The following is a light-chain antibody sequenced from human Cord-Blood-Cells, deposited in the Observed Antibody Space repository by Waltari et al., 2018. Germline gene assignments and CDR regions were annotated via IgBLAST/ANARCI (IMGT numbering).Light chain of an antibody. V-gene: IGKV1-12*01. CDR2: AAS. CDR3: QQANSFPLT. CDR1: PSMSSW. Sequence: DIQMTQSPSSVSASVGEGVTITCRASPSMSSWLAWYQQKPGKAPKLLIYAASSLQSGVPSRFSGSGSGPDFTLTISSLQPEDFATYYCQQANSFPLTFGGGTKVEIK. J-gene: IGKJ4*01.